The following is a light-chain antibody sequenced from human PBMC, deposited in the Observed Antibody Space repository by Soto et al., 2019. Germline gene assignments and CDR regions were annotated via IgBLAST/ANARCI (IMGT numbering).Light chain of an antibody. J-gene: IGKJ4*01. CDR2: AAS. V-gene: IGKV1-39*01. Sequence: DIQMTQSPSSLSASVGDRVTITCRASQIISTYLNWYQQRAGLAPRLLIYAASSLQSGVPPRFSGSGSGTDFTLTISSLQPEDFATYYCQQYYSYPLTFGGGTKVDIK. CDR3: QQYYSYPLT. CDR1: QIISTY.